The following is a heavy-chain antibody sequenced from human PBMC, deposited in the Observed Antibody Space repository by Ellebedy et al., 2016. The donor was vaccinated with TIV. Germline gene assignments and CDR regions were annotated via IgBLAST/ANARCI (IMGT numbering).Heavy chain of an antibody. D-gene: IGHD2-21*01. CDR2: IYYSGTT. J-gene: IGHJ4*02. CDR3: ARYSVSYFDY. V-gene: IGHV4-31*03. Sequence: SETLSLTCTVSGYSISSGYYWTWIRQHPGKGLEWIGYIYYSGTTYYNPSLRSRVTISVDTSKNQFSLKLSSVTAADTAVYYCARYSVSYFDYWGQGTLVTVSS. CDR1: GYSISSGYY.